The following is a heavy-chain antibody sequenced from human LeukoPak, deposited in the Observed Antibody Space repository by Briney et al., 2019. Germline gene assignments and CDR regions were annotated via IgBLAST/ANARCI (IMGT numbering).Heavy chain of an antibody. D-gene: IGHD4-17*01. CDR1: GGSFSAYN. J-gene: IGHJ3*02. Sequence: PSETLSLTCAVYGGSFSAYNWSWIRQPPGKGLEWIGDINHSGSTNNNPSLESRVTISVDTSKNQFSLKLSSVTAADTAVYYCARARPTVTDDYDAFDIWGQGTMVTVSS. V-gene: IGHV4-34*01. CDR3: ARARPTVTDDYDAFDI. CDR2: INHSGST.